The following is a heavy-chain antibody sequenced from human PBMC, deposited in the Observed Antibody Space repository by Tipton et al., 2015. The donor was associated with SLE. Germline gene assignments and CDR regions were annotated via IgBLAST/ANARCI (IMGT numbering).Heavy chain of an antibody. CDR1: GGSISESTYS. CDR2: MYFSGNT. Sequence: LRLSCTVSGGSISESTYSWDWIRQAPGKGLEWIGSMYFSGNTYYNPFLRSRVTISADTSKNQFSLKLTSVTAADTAVYYCATDPKYWGQGTLVIVSS. CDR3: ATDPKY. J-gene: IGHJ4*02. V-gene: IGHV4-39*07.